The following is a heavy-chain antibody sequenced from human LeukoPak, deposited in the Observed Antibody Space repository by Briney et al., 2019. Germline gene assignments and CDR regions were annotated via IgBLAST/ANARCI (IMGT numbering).Heavy chain of an antibody. V-gene: IGHV1-2*02. CDR3: ARLLAEHQPTDC. Sequence: ASVKVSCTASGYTFTGYYMHWVRQAPGQGLEWMGWINCNSGGTNYAQKFQGRVTMTRDTSISTAYMELSRLTSDDTAVYYCARLLAEHQPTDCWGQGTLVTVSS. CDR2: INCNSGGT. J-gene: IGHJ4*02. CDR1: GYTFTGYY. D-gene: IGHD2-2*01.